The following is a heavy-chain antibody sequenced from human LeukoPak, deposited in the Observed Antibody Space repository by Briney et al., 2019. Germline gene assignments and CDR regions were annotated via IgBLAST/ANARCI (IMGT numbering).Heavy chain of an antibody. CDR3: AGDRATSYFDY. CDR2: IWYDGSNK. Sequence: GGSLRLSCAASGFTFRSHGMHWVRQAPGKGLEWVAFIWYDGSNKYYTDSVKGRFTISRDNSKNTLYLQMNSLKAEDTAVYYCAGDRATSYFDYWGQGALVTISS. J-gene: IGHJ4*02. CDR1: GFTFRSHG. V-gene: IGHV3-33*01. D-gene: IGHD1-26*01.